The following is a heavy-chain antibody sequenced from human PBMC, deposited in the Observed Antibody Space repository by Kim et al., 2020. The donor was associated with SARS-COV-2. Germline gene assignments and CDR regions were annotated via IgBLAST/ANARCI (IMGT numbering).Heavy chain of an antibody. CDR3: ARASSSWNIDY. J-gene: IGHJ4*02. CDR2: N. D-gene: IGHD6-13*01. V-gene: IGHV6-1*01. Sequence: NDYSGSVKSRITINPDTSKNQFSLQLNSVTPEDTAVYYCARASSSWNIDYWGQGTLVTVSS.